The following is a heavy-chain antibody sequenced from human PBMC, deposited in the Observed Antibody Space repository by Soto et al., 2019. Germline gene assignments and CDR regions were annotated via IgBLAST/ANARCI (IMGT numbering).Heavy chain of an antibody. CDR3: ARRV. Sequence: EVQVSESGGGLVQPGGSLRLSCATSGFTFSNYPMNWVRQAPGKGLEWVSGLSAGGDRTYYADSVKGRFTIFRDNSKNSVSLRMNSLRVEATAVYYCARRVWGQGTLVTVSS. CDR1: GFTFSNYP. J-gene: IGHJ4*02. V-gene: IGHV3-23*01. CDR2: LSAGGDRT.